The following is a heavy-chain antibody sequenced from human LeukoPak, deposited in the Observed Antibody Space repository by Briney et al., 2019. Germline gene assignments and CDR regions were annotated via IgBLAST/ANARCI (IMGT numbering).Heavy chain of an antibody. D-gene: IGHD3-3*01. CDR2: IKQDGSEK. J-gene: IGHJ5*02. CDR1: GFTFSSYW. Sequence: PGGSLRLSCAASGFTFSSYWMSWVRQAPGKGLGWVANIKQDGSEKYYVDSVKGRFTISRDNAKNSLYLQMNSLRAEDTAVYYCASITIFGVVPGGFDPWGQGTLVTVSS. V-gene: IGHV3-7*01. CDR3: ASITIFGVVPGGFDP.